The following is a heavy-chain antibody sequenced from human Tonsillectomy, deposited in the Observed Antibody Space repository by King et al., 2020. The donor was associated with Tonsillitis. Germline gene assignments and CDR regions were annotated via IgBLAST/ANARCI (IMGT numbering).Heavy chain of an antibody. Sequence: QLQESGPGLVKPTETLSLTCTVSGGSISSSSYYWGWIRQPPGKGLEWLGSIYYSGSTYYNPSLKSRVTISVDTSKNQFSLKLSSVTAADTAGYYCARHRYKFYYDRSGYYDSFDPWGQGTLVTVSS. CDR1: GGSISSSSYY. CDR2: IYYSGST. D-gene: IGHD3-22*01. V-gene: IGHV4-39*01. CDR3: ARHRYKFYYDRSGYYDSFDP. J-gene: IGHJ5*02.